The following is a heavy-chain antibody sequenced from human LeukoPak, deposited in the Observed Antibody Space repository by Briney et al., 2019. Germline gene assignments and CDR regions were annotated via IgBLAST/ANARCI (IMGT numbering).Heavy chain of an antibody. V-gene: IGHV1-8*01. Sequence: GASVKVSCKASGYSLTSFDINWVRQGSGQGLEWMGWMNPKRGNTGYAPTFQGRVTITRDTSTDTAFMELSSLRPDDTAVYYCARGGSSSSYYNNYGMDVWGQGTTITVSS. CDR3: ARGGSSSSYYNNYGMDV. D-gene: IGHD6-13*01. CDR2: MNPKRGNT. J-gene: IGHJ6*02. CDR1: GYSLTSFD.